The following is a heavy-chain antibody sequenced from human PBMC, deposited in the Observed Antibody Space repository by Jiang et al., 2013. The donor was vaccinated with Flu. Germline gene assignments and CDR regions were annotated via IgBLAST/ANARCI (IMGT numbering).Heavy chain of an antibody. V-gene: IGHV4-59*08. CDR3: ARRWYGALSGEPGGYFDL. J-gene: IGHJ2*01. CDR2: IYYSGDT. D-gene: IGHD3-9*01. CDR1: GGSISNYF. Sequence: LLKPSETLSLTCTVSGGSISNYFWGWIRQPPGKGLEWIGYIYYSGDTLYTPSLKSRVIISVDTSKNQFSLNLSSVTAADTAVYYCARRWYGALSGEPGGYFDLWGRGSLVTVSS.